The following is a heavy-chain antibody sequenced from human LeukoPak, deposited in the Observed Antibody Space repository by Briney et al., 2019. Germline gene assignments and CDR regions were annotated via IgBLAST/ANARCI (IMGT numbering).Heavy chain of an antibody. J-gene: IGHJ4*02. CDR1: GFTFGDYA. CDR2: IKSKTDGGTT. CDR3: TTDHMNYYDSISDSFFDY. D-gene: IGHD3-22*01. Sequence: GRSLRLSCTASGFTFGDYAMSWVRQAPGKGLEWVGRIKSKTDGGTTDYAAPVKDRFTISRDDSKNTLYLQMNSLKTEDTAVYYCTTDHMNYYDSISDSFFDYWGQGTLVTVSS. V-gene: IGHV3-15*01.